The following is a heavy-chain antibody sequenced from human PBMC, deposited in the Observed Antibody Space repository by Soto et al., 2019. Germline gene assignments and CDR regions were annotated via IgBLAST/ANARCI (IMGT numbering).Heavy chain of an antibody. D-gene: IGHD6-13*01. CDR1: GYSFTSYW. V-gene: IGHV5-51*01. CDR3: ASMSGAGKYCYGMDF. J-gene: IGHJ6*02. CDR2: IYPGDSDT. Sequence: GESLKISCKGSGYSFTSYWIGWVRQMPGKGLGSMGIIYPGDSDTRYSPSFQGQVTISADKSISTAYLQWSSLKASDTAMYYCASMSGAGKYCYGMDFRGQGTTVTVS.